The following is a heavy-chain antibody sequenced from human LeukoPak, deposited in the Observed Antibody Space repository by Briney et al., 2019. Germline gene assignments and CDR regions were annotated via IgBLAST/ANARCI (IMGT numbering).Heavy chain of an antibody. D-gene: IGHD2-8*02. Sequence: GGSLRLSCAASEFSVGSNYMTWVRQAPGKGLEWVSLIYSGGSTYYADSVKGRFTISRDNSKSTLSLQMNSLRAEDTAIYYCATYRQVLLPFESWGQGTLVTVSS. V-gene: IGHV3-66*01. CDR3: ATYRQVLLPFES. CDR2: IYSGGST. J-gene: IGHJ4*02. CDR1: EFSVGSNY.